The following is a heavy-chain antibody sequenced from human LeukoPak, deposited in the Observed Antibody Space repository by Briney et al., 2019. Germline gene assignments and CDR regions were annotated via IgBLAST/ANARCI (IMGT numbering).Heavy chain of an antibody. CDR3: ARGDIVVLPAGIPHNWFDP. D-gene: IGHD2-2*02. Sequence: ASVTVSCTASGYSFTGYYIHWVRQAPGQGLEWMGWINPNSGGTNYAQTFQGRVTMTRDTSISTAYMELSRLRSDDTAVYYCARGDIVVLPAGIPHNWFDPWGQGTLVTVSS. CDR1: GYSFTGYY. CDR2: INPNSGGT. J-gene: IGHJ5*02. V-gene: IGHV1-2*02.